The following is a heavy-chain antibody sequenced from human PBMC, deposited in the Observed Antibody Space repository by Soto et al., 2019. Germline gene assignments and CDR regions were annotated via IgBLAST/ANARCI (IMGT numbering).Heavy chain of an antibody. Sequence: QVQLVESGGGVVQPGRSLRLSCAASGFTFSNYGMHWVRQAPGKGLGWVAVILNDGSNRYHADTVKDRFTISRDNSKNTLYWQMNNLRAEDTAVYYCARDDEYSGNGMDVWGQGTTVTVS. CDR3: ARDDEYSGNGMDV. J-gene: IGHJ6*02. CDR2: ILNDGSNR. CDR1: GFTFSNYG. V-gene: IGHV3-33*01. D-gene: IGHD3-10*01.